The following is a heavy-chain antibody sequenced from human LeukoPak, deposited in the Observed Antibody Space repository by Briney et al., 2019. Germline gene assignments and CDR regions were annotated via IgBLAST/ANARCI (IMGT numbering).Heavy chain of an antibody. CDR2: ISYDGSNK. Sequence: GGSLRLSCAASGFTFSSYAMHWVRQAPGKGLEWVAVISYDGSNKYYADSVKGRFTISRDNSRNTLYLQMNSLGAEDTAVYYCARDGGGSFYYFDYWGQGTLVTVSS. CDR1: GFTFSSYA. D-gene: IGHD1-26*01. V-gene: IGHV3-30*04. CDR3: ARDGGGSFYYFDY. J-gene: IGHJ4*02.